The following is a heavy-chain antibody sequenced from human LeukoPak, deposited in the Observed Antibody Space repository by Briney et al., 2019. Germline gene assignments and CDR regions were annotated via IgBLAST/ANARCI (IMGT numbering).Heavy chain of an antibody. CDR1: GFTVSGNY. J-gene: IGHJ6*03. D-gene: IGHD5-18*01. V-gene: IGHV3-66*01. CDR2: IYSGGST. CDR3: ARDQGEWGYTYGRRGGYYYYYYMDV. Sequence: GGSLRLSCAASGFTVSGNYMSWVRQAPGKGLEWVSVIYSGGSTYYADSVKGRFTISRDNSKNTLYLQMNSLRAEDTAVYYCARDQGEWGYTYGRRGGYYYYYYMDVWGKGTTVTISS.